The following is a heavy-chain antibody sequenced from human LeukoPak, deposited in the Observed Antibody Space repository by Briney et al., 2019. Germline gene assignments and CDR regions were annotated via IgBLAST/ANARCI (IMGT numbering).Heavy chain of an antibody. J-gene: IGHJ4*02. V-gene: IGHV3-21*04. CDR3: GKSEAYSFAYGIDF. Sequence: PGGSLRLSCAASGFTFSSYSTNWVRQAPGKGLEWVSSISSSSSYIYYADSVKGRFTISRDNAKNSLYLQMNSLRAEDTAVYYCGKSEAYSFAYGIDFWGEGTLVTVSS. CDR2: ISSSSSYI. D-gene: IGHD5-18*01. CDR1: GFTFSSYS.